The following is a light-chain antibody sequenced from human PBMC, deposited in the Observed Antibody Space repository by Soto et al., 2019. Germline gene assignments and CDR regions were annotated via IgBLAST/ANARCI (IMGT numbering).Light chain of an antibody. V-gene: IGLV2-23*02. J-gene: IGLJ3*02. CDR3: CSYAGSDKWV. CDR2: EVI. CDR1: SSDVGSYNF. Sequence: QSALTQPASVSGSPGQSITISCTGTSSDVGSYNFVSWYQQHPGKAPELMIYEVIKRPSGVSNRFSGSKSGNTASLTISGLQAEDEADYYCCSYAGSDKWVFGGGTKLTVL.